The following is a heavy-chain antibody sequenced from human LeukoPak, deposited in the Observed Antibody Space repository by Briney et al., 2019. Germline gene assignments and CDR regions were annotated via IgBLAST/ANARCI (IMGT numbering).Heavy chain of an antibody. Sequence: PSETLSLTCTVSGGSTSSYYWGWIRQPPGKGLECIGYIYYSGSTNYNPSLKSRVTISVDTSKNQFSLKLSSVTAADTAVYYCARGGYYGSGNDFRFDPWGQGTLVTVSS. CDR2: IYYSGST. D-gene: IGHD3-10*01. V-gene: IGHV4-59*01. CDR3: ARGGYYGSGNDFRFDP. CDR1: GGSTSSYY. J-gene: IGHJ5*02.